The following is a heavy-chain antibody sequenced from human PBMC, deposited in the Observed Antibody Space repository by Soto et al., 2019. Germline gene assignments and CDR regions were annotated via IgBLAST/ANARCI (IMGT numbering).Heavy chain of an antibody. V-gene: IGHV4-30-4*01. CDR2: IYYSGST. J-gene: IGHJ5*02. CDR1: GGSISSGDYY. CDR3: ARRLTEYLNNWFDP. Sequence: SETLSLTCTVSGGSISSGDYYWSWIRQPPGKGLEWIGYIYYSGSTYYNPSLKSRVTISVYTSKNQFSLKLSSVTAADTAVYYCARRLTEYLNNWFDPWGQGTLVTVSS. D-gene: IGHD2-2*01.